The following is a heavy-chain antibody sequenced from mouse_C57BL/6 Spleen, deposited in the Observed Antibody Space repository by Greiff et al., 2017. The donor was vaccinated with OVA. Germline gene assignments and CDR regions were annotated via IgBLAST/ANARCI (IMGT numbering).Heavy chain of an antibody. CDR2: IYPGDGDT. Sequence: VQLPQSGPELVKPGASVKISCKASGYAFSSSWLNWVKQRPGQGLEWIGRIYPGDGDTNYNGKFKGKATLTADKSSSTAYMQLSSLTSEDSAVYFCARGDSSGYPYYFDYWGQGTTLTVSS. CDR1: GYAFSSSW. J-gene: IGHJ2*01. CDR3: ARGDSSGYPYYFDY. V-gene: IGHV1-82*01. D-gene: IGHD3-2*02.